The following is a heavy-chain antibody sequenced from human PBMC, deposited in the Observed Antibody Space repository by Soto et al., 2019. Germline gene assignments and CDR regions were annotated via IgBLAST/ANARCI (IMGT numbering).Heavy chain of an antibody. D-gene: IGHD4-17*01. V-gene: IGHV4-30-2*01. CDR1: GGSISSGGYS. CDR3: ARAHYGDYGYGMDV. Sequence: SETLSLTCAVSGGSISSGGYSWSWIRQPPGKGLEWIGYIYDSGSTYYNPSLKGRVTISVDRSKNQFSLKLSSVTAADTAVYYCARAHYGDYGYGMDVWGQGTTVTVSS. CDR2: IYDSGST. J-gene: IGHJ6*02.